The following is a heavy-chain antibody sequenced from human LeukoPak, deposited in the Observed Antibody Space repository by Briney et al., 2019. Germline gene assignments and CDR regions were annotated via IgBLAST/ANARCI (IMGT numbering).Heavy chain of an antibody. CDR3: ARMDRDDAFDI. Sequence: SETLSLTCTVSGGSISSSSYYWGWIRQPPGKGLEWIGSIYYSGRTYYNPSLKSRVTISVDTSKNQFSLKLSSVTAADTAVYYCARMDRDDAFDIWGQGTMVTVSS. V-gene: IGHV4-39*01. J-gene: IGHJ3*02. D-gene: IGHD3/OR15-3a*01. CDR2: IYYSGRT. CDR1: GGSISSSSYY.